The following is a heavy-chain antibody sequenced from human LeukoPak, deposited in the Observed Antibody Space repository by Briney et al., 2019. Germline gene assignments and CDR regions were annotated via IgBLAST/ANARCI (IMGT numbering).Heavy chain of an antibody. Sequence: GGSLRLSCAASGFTFSSYAMSWVRQAPGKGLEWVSAISGSGGSTYYADSVKGRFTISRDNSKNTLYLQMNSLRAEDTAVYYCAKKMRKDYYYYYGMDVWGQGTTVTVSS. CDR2: ISGSGGST. D-gene: IGHD5-24*01. CDR1: GFTFSSYA. V-gene: IGHV3-23*01. J-gene: IGHJ6*02. CDR3: AKKMRKDYYYYYGMDV.